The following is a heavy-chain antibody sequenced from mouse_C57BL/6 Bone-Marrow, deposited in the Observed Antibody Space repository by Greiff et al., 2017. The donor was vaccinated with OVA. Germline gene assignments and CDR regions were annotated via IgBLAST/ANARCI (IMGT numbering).Heavy chain of an antibody. CDR3: VSYYYGSSYFAY. V-gene: IGHV5-6*01. CDR1: GFTFSSYG. D-gene: IGHD1-1*01. J-gene: IGHJ3*01. Sequence: VQLKESGGDLVKPGGSLKLSCAASGFTFSSYGMSWVRQTPDKRLEWVATISSGGSYTYYPDSVKGRVTISRDNATNTLYLQVSSLKSEDTAMYYCVSYYYGSSYFAYWGQGTLVTVSA. CDR2: ISSGGSYT.